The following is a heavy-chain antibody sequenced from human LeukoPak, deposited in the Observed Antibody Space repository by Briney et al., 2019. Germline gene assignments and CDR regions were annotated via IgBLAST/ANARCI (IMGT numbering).Heavy chain of an antibody. V-gene: IGHV3-64*02. Sequence: GGSLRLSCAASGLTFSSHAMHWVRQAPGKGLEYVSAIVSNGGNTYYADSVRGRFTISRDNSKDTVYHQMGSLRPEDTAVYYCARGGYYAASDIWGQGALVTVSS. J-gene: IGHJ4*02. CDR1: GLTFSSHA. CDR3: ARGGYYAASDI. CDR2: IVSNGGNT. D-gene: IGHD3-3*01.